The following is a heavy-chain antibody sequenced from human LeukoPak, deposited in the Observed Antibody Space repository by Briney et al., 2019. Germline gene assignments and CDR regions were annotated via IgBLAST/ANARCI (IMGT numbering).Heavy chain of an antibody. Sequence: PSETLSLTCTVSGGSITSYFHYWAWIRQSPGKGLEWIGRIYTSGSTNYNPSLKSRVTMSVDTSKNQFSLKLSSVTAADTAVYYCARGGYSYGYDYYYGMDVWGQGTTVTVSS. CDR3: ARGGYSYGYDYYYGMDV. J-gene: IGHJ6*02. CDR1: GGSITSYFHY. CDR2: IYTSGST. D-gene: IGHD5-18*01. V-gene: IGHV4-39*07.